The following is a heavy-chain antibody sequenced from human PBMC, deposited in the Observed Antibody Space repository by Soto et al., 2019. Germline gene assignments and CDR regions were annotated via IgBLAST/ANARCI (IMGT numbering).Heavy chain of an antibody. CDR2: IYYSGNT. D-gene: IGHD5-18*01. CDR3: ARIPVDTSMIYWLDP. CDR1: VGSFSSGDDY. J-gene: IGHJ5*02. V-gene: IGHV4-61*08. Sequence: SETLSLTCTFCVGSFSSGDDYWSWIRQPPGKGLEWIGYIYYSGNTNYNPSLKSRVIISVDTSKNLFSLKLTSVTAADTAVYYCARIPVDTSMIYWLDPWGQGTLVTVSS.